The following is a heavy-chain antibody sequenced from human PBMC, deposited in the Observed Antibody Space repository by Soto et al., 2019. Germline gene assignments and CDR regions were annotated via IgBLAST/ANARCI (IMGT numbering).Heavy chain of an antibody. J-gene: IGHJ4*02. CDR1: GYTLTELS. V-gene: IGHV1-24*01. CDR2: FDPEDGET. CDR3: ATDRRPGRWWLRFQGSDY. Sequence: AASVKVSCKVSGYTLTELSMHWVRQAPGKGLEWMGGFDPEDGETIYAQKFQGRVTMTEDTSTDTAYMELSSLRSEDTAVYYCATDRRPGRWWLRFQGSDYWGQGTLVTVSS. D-gene: IGHD5-12*01.